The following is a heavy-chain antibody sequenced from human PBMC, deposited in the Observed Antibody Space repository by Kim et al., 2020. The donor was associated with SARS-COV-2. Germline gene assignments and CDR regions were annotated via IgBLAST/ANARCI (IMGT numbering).Heavy chain of an antibody. J-gene: IGHJ4*02. CDR3: VKYGRSYGAVL. Sequence: GGSLRLSCSGSGFTFSEYAIHWVRRAPGKGLEYVSATTRSGDGSLYADSVEGRFTVSRDNSKNTLYLQMNSLRVEDTSVYYCVKYGRSYGAVLWGQGTLVIVSS. D-gene: IGHD5-18*01. CDR1: GFTFSEYA. CDR2: TTRSGDGS. V-gene: IGHV3-64D*06.